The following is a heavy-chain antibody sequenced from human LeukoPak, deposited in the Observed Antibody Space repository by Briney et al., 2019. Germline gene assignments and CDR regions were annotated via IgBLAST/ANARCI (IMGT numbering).Heavy chain of an antibody. Sequence: GGSLRLSRAASGFSVSNNYLSWVRQPPGKGLEWVSAITGSGGDTYYADSVKGRFTISRDNSKNTMYLQMNSLGVEDTAVYYCARESPFSVAGVWGQGTLVTVSS. CDR3: ARESPFSVAGV. D-gene: IGHD6-19*01. V-gene: IGHV3-23*01. CDR1: GFSVSNNY. CDR2: ITGSGGDT. J-gene: IGHJ4*02.